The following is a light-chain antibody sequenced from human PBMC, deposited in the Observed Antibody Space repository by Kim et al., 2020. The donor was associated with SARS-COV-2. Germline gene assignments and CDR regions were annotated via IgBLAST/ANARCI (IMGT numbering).Light chain of an antibody. V-gene: IGKV3-20*01. J-gene: IGKJ2*01. CDR1: QSVGSSY. Sequence: EIVLTQSPDTLSLSPGERATLFCRASQSVGSSYLAWYQHKRGQPPRLLIYGASTRASDIPERFSGSGSGADFTLTISKLEPEDFAVYYCHRFGSSPRYTFGQGTKLEI. CDR2: GAS. CDR3: HRFGSSPRYT.